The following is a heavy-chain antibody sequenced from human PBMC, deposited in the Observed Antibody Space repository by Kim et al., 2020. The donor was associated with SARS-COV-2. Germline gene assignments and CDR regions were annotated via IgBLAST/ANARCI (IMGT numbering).Heavy chain of an antibody. J-gene: IGHJ4*02. CDR1: GYTFINFY. CDR3: AREIPRTRYFDF. Sequence: ASVKVSCKAFGYTFINFYMHWVRQVPGQGPERLGTLYPSAGTTNSAQRFRDRLTMTADTSTNTFYMELTSLASEDTAVYYCAREIPRTRYFDFWGQGTLVIVSS. D-gene: IGHD1-7*01. CDR2: LYPSAGTT. V-gene: IGHV1-46*01.